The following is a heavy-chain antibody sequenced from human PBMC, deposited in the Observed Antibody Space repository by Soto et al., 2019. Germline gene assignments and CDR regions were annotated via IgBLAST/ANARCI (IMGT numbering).Heavy chain of an antibody. J-gene: IGHJ6*02. Sequence: PGGSLRLSCAASGFTVSSNYMSWVRQAPGKGLEWVSVIYSGGSTYYADSVKGRFTISRDNSKNTLYLQMNSLRAEDTAVYYCARGKRRTAKYYYYGMDVWGQGTTVTVSS. D-gene: IGHD5-18*01. CDR1: GFTVSSNY. CDR2: IYSGGST. CDR3: ARGKRRTAKYYYYGMDV. V-gene: IGHV3-53*01.